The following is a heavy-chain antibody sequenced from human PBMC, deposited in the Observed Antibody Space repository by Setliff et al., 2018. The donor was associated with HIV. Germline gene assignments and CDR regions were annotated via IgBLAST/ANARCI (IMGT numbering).Heavy chain of an antibody. CDR3: ARAGIAARGGVSYFDY. D-gene: IGHD6-6*01. V-gene: IGHV4-34*01. CDR1: GGSFSGYY. J-gene: IGHJ4*02. Sequence: PSETLSLTCAVYGGSFSGYYWSWIRQPPGKGLEWIGEINHSGSTNYNPSLKSRVTISVDTSKYQFSLKLSSVTAADTAVYYCARAGIAARGGVSYFDYWGQGTLVTVSS. CDR2: INHSGST.